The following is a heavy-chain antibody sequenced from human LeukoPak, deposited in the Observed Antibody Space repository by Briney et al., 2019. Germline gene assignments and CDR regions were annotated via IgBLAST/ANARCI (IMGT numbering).Heavy chain of an antibody. J-gene: IGHJ4*02. Sequence: GGSLRLSCAASGFTFDGYAMHWVRQVPGKGLEWVSGISWNSASIHYVDSVKGRFTISSDNAKNSLFLQMNSLRVEDSAFYYCTKVPSGGPPDFWGQGTLVTVSS. CDR1: GFTFDGYA. CDR3: TKVPSGGPPDF. CDR2: ISWNSASI. D-gene: IGHD3-10*01. V-gene: IGHV3-9*01.